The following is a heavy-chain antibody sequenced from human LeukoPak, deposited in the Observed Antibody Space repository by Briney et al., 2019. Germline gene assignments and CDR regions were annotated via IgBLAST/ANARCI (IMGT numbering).Heavy chain of an antibody. V-gene: IGHV3-7*01. CDR3: ARAAWIQLMGFDYYMDV. CDR1: GFTFSSYW. Sequence: GGSLRLSCAASGFTFSSYWMSWVRQAPGKGLEWGANIKQDGSEKYYVDSVKGRFTISRDNAKNSLYLQMNSLRAEDTAVYYCARAAWIQLMGFDYYMDVWGKGTTVTVSS. CDR2: IKQDGSEK. D-gene: IGHD5-18*01. J-gene: IGHJ6*03.